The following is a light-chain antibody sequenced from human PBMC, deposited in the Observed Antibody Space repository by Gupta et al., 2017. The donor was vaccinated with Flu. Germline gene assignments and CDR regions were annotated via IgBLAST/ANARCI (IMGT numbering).Light chain of an antibody. CDR1: TSDVGGHNS. CDR2: EVS. CDR3: CYYQTGRTIVEV. V-gene: IGLV2-14*01. Sequence: TISCTGTTSDVGGHNSVACYQQNPGKAHKLSREEVSNRPSGISKRFSGSKSCNTEYPTTHTLHADDEADEDDCYYQTGRTIVEVFGGGTKLTVL. J-gene: IGLJ2*01.